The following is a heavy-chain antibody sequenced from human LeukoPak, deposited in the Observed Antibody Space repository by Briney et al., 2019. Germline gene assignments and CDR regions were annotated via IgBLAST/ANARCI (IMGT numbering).Heavy chain of an antibody. J-gene: IGHJ4*02. CDR3: ARGYYGILTGYYAEPYFDY. CDR2: ISSSGSTI. D-gene: IGHD3-9*01. V-gene: IGHV3-11*01. Sequence: GGSLRLSCAASGFTFSDYYMSWIRQAPGKGLEWVSYISSSGSTIYYADSVKGRFTISRDNAKNSLYLQMNSLRAEDTAVYYCARGYYGILTGYYAEPYFDYWGQGTLVTVSS. CDR1: GFTFSDYY.